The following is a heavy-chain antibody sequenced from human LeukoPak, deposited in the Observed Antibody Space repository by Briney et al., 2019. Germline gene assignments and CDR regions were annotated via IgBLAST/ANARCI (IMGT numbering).Heavy chain of an antibody. CDR3: ARRFTLSGRPDNWFDP. CDR1: GYSFTSYW. CDR2: IYPGDSDT. V-gene: IGHV5-51*01. J-gene: IGHJ5*02. D-gene: IGHD3-10*01. Sequence: GESLKISCKGSGYSFTSYWIGWVRQMPGKGLEWMGIIYPGDSDTRDSPSFQGQVTISADKSISTAYLQWSSLKASDTAMYYCARRFTLSGRPDNWFDPWGQGTLVTVSS.